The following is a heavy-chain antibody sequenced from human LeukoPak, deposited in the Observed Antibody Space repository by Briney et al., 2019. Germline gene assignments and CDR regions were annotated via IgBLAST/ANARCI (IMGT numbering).Heavy chain of an antibody. V-gene: IGHV4-4*09. D-gene: IGHD6-19*01. Sequence: SETLSLTCTVSGGSLSDNYWVWPRQPPGRGLEWVGYVYSGGGTSYNPSLKNRVTISVDTSQNRFSLKLTSVTAADTAVYYCARRRFAVPGTVWFDPWGQGTLVTVSS. CDR2: VYSGGGT. CDR1: GGSLSDNY. CDR3: ARRRFAVPGTVWFDP. J-gene: IGHJ5*02.